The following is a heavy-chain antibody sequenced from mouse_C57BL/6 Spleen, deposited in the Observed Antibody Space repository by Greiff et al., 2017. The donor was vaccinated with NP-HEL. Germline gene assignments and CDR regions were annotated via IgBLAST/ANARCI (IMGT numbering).Heavy chain of an antibody. Sequence: VQLQQSVAELVRPGASVKLSCTASGFNIKNTYMHWVKQRPEQGLEWIGRIDTANGNTKYAPKFQGKATITADTSSNTAYLQLSSLTSEDTAIYYCTNGDDYDGGYAMDYWGQGTSVTVSS. D-gene: IGHD2-4*01. J-gene: IGHJ4*01. V-gene: IGHV14-3*01. CDR1: GFNIKNTY. CDR2: IDTANGNT. CDR3: TNGDDYDGGYAMDY.